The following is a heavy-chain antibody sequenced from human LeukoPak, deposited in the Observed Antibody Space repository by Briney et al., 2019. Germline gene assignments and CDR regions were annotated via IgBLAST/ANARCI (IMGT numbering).Heavy chain of an antibody. CDR3: AKDYDFWSGYYSPTRGYFDY. D-gene: IGHD3-3*01. J-gene: IGHJ4*02. CDR1: GFTFSSSG. CDR2: IRFDGSNK. Sequence: PGGSLRLSCAASGFTFSSSGMHWVRQAPGKGLEWVAFIRFDGSNKYYADSVKGRFTISRDNSKDTLYLQMNSLRAEDAAVYYCAKDYDFWSGYYSPTRGYFDYWGQGTLVTVSS. V-gene: IGHV3-30*02.